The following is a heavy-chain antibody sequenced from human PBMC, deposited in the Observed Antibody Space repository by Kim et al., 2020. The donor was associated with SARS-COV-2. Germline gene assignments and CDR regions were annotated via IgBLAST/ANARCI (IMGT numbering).Heavy chain of an antibody. D-gene: IGHD1-26*01. V-gene: IGHV4-59*13. Sequence: SETLSLTCTVYGGSISSYYWSWIRQPPGKGLEWIGYIYYSGSTNYNPSLKSRVTISVDTSKNQFSLKLSSVTAADTAVYYCTQSGGWPRAEYFQHWGQGTLVTVSS. CDR3: TQSGGWPRAEYFQH. CDR1: GGSISSYY. J-gene: IGHJ1*01. CDR2: IYYSGST.